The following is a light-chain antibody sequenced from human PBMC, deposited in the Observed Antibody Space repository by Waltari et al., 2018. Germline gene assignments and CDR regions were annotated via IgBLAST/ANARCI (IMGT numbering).Light chain of an antibody. CDR2: AAS. CDR1: QSVGNN. J-gene: IGKJ2*01. Sequence: EIVMTQSPATLSVSPGESATLSCRASQSVGNNLAWYQQKHGQAPRLLIYAASTRATGTPARFSGSGSGTDFTLTIGSMQSEDFALYYCQQYSSWPPLYTFGQGTRLEIK. V-gene: IGKV3D-15*01. CDR3: QQYSSWPPLYT.